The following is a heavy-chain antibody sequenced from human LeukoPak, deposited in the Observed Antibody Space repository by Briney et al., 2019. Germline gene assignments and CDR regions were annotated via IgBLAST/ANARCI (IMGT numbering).Heavy chain of an antibody. Sequence: GASVKVSCRASGYTFTGYYIHWVRQAPGQGLEWMGRINPNSGGTDYAQKFQGRVTMTRDTSINTAYMELSRLRSDDTAVYYCARDRAMDYWGQGTLVTVSS. CDR2: INPNSGGT. CDR1: GYTFTGYY. CDR3: ARDRAMDY. V-gene: IGHV1-2*06. J-gene: IGHJ4*02.